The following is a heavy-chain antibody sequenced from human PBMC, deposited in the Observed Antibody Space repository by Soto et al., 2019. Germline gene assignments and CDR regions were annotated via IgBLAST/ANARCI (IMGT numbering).Heavy chain of an antibody. Sequence: EVQLVESGGGLVQPGRSLRLSCAASGFTFDDYAMHWVRQAPGKGLEWVSGISWNSGSIGYADSVKGRFTISRDNAKNSLYLQMNSLRAEDTALYYCAKDRAAGHYFDYWGQGTLVTVSS. CDR2: ISWNSGSI. CDR1: GFTFDDYA. J-gene: IGHJ4*02. D-gene: IGHD6-13*01. CDR3: AKDRAAGHYFDY. V-gene: IGHV3-9*01.